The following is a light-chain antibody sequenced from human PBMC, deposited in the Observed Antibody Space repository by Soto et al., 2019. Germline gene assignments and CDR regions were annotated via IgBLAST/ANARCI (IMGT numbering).Light chain of an antibody. J-gene: IGKJ4*01. Sequence: EIVFTQSPGTLSLTPGERATLSCRASQSVSSSYLAWYQQRPGQAPRLVIHGASSRATGIPDRFSGSGSGTEFTLTISRLEPEDSAVYYCQQYGSSSLTFGGGTKVDI. CDR2: GAS. CDR1: QSVSSSY. V-gene: IGKV3-20*01. CDR3: QQYGSSSLT.